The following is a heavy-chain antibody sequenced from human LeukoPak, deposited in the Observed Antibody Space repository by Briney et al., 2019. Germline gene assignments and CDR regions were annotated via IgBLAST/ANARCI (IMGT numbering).Heavy chain of an antibody. CDR3: ARTMTEAAFDY. Sequence: SETLSLTCTVSGGSISSSSYYWGWIRQPPGKGLEWIGSIYYSGSTYYNPSLKSRVTISVDTSKNQFSLRLSSVTAADTAVYYCARTMTEAAFDYWGQGTPVTVSS. J-gene: IGHJ4*02. D-gene: IGHD3-22*01. CDR1: GGSISSSSYY. V-gene: IGHV4-39*07. CDR2: IYYSGST.